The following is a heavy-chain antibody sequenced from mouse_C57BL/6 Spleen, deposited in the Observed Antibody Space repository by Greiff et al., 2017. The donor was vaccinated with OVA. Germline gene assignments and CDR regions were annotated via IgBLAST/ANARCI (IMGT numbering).Heavy chain of an antibody. CDR3: TRDGDYYGSSYGYAMDY. CDR2: ISSGGDYI. V-gene: IGHV5-9-1*02. D-gene: IGHD1-1*01. CDR1: GFTFSSYA. J-gene: IGHJ4*01. Sequence: EVKLMESGEGLVKPGGSLKLSCAASGFTFSSYAMSWVRQTPEKRLEWVAYISSGGDYIYYADTVKGRFTISRDNARNTLYLQMSSRKSEDTAMYYCTRDGDYYGSSYGYAMDYWGQGTSVTVSS.